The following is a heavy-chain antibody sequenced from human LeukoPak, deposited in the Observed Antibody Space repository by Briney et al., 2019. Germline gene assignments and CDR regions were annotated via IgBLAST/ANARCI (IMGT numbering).Heavy chain of an antibody. Sequence: SETLSLTCTVSGGSISSYYWSWIRQPPGKGLEWIGYIYYSGSTNYYPSLKSRVTISIDTSKNQFSLKLSSVTAADTAVYYCARAAGPGGTTFLGRFDPWGQGTLVTVSS. CDR2: IYYSGST. CDR1: GGSISSYY. J-gene: IGHJ5*02. CDR3: ARAAGPGGTTFLGRFDP. D-gene: IGHD1-7*01. V-gene: IGHV4-59*01.